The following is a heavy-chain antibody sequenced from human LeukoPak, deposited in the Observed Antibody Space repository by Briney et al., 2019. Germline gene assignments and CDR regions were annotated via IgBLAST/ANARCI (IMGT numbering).Heavy chain of an antibody. V-gene: IGHV1-69*13. CDR3: ASSPPYCSGGSCYLFDY. D-gene: IGHD2-15*01. Sequence: SVKVSCKASGGTFSSYAISWVRQAPGQGLEWMGGIIPIFGTANYAQKFQGSVTITADESTSTAYMELSSLRSEDTAVYYCASSPPYCSGGSCYLFDYWGQGTLVTVSS. CDR1: GGTFSSYA. CDR2: IIPIFGTA. J-gene: IGHJ4*02.